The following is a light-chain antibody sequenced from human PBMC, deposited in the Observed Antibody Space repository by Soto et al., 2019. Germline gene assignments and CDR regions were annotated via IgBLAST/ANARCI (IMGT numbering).Light chain of an antibody. J-gene: IGKJ2*01. V-gene: IGKV1-39*01. CDR2: AAS. CDR1: QTISVY. CDR3: QQTYRTPYT. Sequence: DIQVTQSPSSLPVSIGDRITITCRSSQTISVYLNWYQKKPGTPPKLLIYAASNLQGGVPSRFSGRGSGTVFTLTISSLQPEDFATYYCQQTYRTPYTFGQGTKLEI.